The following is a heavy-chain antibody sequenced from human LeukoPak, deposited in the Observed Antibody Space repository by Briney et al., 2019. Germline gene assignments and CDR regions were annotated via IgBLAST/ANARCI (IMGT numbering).Heavy chain of an antibody. D-gene: IGHD3-10*01. J-gene: IGHJ6*03. V-gene: IGHV4-4*07. CDR1: GGSISRYY. CDR2: IYASGST. CDR3: ARHYRGSGYYYYYYMDV. Sequence: SETLSLTCTVSGGSISRYYWSWIRQPAGKGLEWIGRIYASGSTNYNPSLKSRVTMSVDTSKNQFSLKLSSVTAADTAVYYCARHYRGSGYYYYYYMDVWGKGTTVTISS.